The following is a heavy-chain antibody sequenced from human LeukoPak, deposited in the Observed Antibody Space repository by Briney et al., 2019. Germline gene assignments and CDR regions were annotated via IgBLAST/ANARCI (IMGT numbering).Heavy chain of an antibody. J-gene: IGHJ6*03. CDR1: GYSISSGYY. Sequence: ASETLSLTCAVSGYSISSGYYWGWIRQPPGKGLEWIGSIYHSGSTYYNPSLKSRVTISVDKSKNQFSLKLSSATAADTAVYYCARRWNYGRNYYIDVWGKGATVSVPS. D-gene: IGHD1-7*01. CDR3: ARRWNYGRNYYIDV. CDR2: IYHSGST. V-gene: IGHV4-38-2*01.